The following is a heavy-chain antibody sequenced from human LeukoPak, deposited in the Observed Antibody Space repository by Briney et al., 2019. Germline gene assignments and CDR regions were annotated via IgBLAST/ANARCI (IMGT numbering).Heavy chain of an antibody. CDR3: AIPSDYDILTMHY. J-gene: IGHJ4*02. Sequence: GASVKVSCKASGYTFTGYYMHWVRQAPGQGLEWMGGIIPIFGTANYAQKFQGRVTITTDESTSTAYMELSSLRSEDTAVYYCAIPSDYDILTMHYWGQGTLVTVSS. V-gene: IGHV1-69*05. D-gene: IGHD3-9*01. CDR1: GYTFTGYY. CDR2: IIPIFGTA.